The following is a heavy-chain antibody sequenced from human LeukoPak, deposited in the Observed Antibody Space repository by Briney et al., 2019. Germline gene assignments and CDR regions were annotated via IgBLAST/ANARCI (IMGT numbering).Heavy chain of an antibody. D-gene: IGHD6-13*01. V-gene: IGHV4-39*07. J-gene: IGHJ6*02. Sequence: SETLSLTCTVSGGSISSSNYYWGWIRQPPGKGLEWIGSISYTGSTYYNPSLKSRVTILIDTSKNQFSLKLSSVTAADTAVYYCARVKGGGSSYGMDVWGQGTTVTVSS. CDR1: GGSISSSNYY. CDR2: ISYTGST. CDR3: ARVKGGGSSYGMDV.